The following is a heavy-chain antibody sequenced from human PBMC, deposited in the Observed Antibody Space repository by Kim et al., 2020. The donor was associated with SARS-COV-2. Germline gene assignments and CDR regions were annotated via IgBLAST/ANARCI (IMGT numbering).Heavy chain of an antibody. CDR1: GYTFTSYG. V-gene: IGHV1-18*01. CDR3: AGGGYLYSSGWYTVRVNYPLLDY. D-gene: IGHD6-19*01. Sequence: ASVKVSCKASGYTFTSYGISWVRQAPGQGLEWMGWISAYNGNTNYAQKLQGRVTMTTDTSTSTAYMELRSLRSDNTAVYYCAGGGYLYSSGWYTVRVNYPLLDYWGQGTLVTVSS. CDR2: ISAYNGNT. J-gene: IGHJ4*02.